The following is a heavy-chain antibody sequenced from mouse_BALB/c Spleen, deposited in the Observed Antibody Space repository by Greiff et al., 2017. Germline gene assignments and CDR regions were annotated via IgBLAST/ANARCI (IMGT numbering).Heavy chain of an antibody. D-gene: IGHD2-1*01. Sequence: EVKLMESGGGLVKPGGSLKLSCAASGFTFSDYYMYWVRQTPEKRLEWVATISDGGSYTYYPDSVKGRFTISRDNAKNNLYLQMSSLKSEDTAMYYCARLLFSHAMDYWGQGTSVTVSS. CDR2: ISDGGSYT. J-gene: IGHJ4*01. V-gene: IGHV5-4*02. CDR1: GFTFSDYY. CDR3: ARLLFSHAMDY.